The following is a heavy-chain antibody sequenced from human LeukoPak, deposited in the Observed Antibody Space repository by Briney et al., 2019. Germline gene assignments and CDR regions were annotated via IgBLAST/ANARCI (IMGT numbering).Heavy chain of an antibody. CDR3: ASSGYYYEWFAP. D-gene: IGHD3-22*01. Sequence: ASVKVSCKASGGTFSSYAISWVRQAPGQGLEWMGGIIPIFGTANYAQKFQGRVTITADKSTSTAYMELSSLRSEDTAVYYCASSGYYYEWFAPWGQGTLVTVSS. V-gene: IGHV1-69*06. CDR1: GGTFSSYA. CDR2: IIPIFGTA. J-gene: IGHJ5*02.